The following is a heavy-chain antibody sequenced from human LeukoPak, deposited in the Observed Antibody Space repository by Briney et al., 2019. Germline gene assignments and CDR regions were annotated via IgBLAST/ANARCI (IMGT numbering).Heavy chain of an antibody. CDR3: ARGDCSSSSCSGFYGMDV. CDR1: GFFFSSYG. V-gene: IGHV3-23*01. J-gene: IGHJ6*02. Sequence: GRSLRLSCAASGFFFSSYGLHWVRQAPGKGLEWVSLISGGGGSTYYADSVKGRFTVSRDNSKNTLYMELNSLRAEDTAVYYCARGDCSSSSCSGFYGMDVWGQGTTVTVSS. CDR2: ISGGGGST. D-gene: IGHD2-2*01.